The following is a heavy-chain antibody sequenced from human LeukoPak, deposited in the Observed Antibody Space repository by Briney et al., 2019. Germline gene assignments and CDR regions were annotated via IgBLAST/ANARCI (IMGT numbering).Heavy chain of an antibody. V-gene: IGHV3-21*01. CDR1: GFTFSSYS. Sequence: GSLRLSCAASGFTFSSYSMNWVRQAPGKGLEWVSSISSSSSYIYYADSVKGRFTISRDNAKNSLYLQMNSLRAEDTAVYYCARDIGATNYYGMDVWGQGTTVTVSS. D-gene: IGHD1-26*01. J-gene: IGHJ6*02. CDR2: ISSSSSYI. CDR3: ARDIGATNYYGMDV.